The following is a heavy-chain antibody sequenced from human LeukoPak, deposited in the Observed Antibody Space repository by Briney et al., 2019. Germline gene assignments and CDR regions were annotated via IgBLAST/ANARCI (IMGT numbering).Heavy chain of an antibody. Sequence: GGSLRLSCAASGFTFSSYWMHWVRQAPGKGLVWVSRINSDESSTSYADSVKGRFTISRDNAKNTLYLQMNSLRAEDTAVYYCARTTEGPDWFDPWGQGTLVTVSS. V-gene: IGHV3-74*01. CDR3: ARTTEGPDWFDP. J-gene: IGHJ5*02. CDR1: GFTFSSYW. D-gene: IGHD1-1*01. CDR2: INSDESST.